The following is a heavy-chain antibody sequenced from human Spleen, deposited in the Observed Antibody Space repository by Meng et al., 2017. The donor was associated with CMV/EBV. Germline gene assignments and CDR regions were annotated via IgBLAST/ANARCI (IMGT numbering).Heavy chain of an antibody. CDR2: ISWNGGTI. V-gene: IGHV3-20*04. CDR1: GFQFDDYG. J-gene: IGHJ4*02. D-gene: IGHD1-26*01. CDR3: ARVRRYSGTNYNDY. Sequence: GESLKISCAASGFQFDDYGMSWVRQVPGKGLEWVSGISWNGGTIGYADSVKGRFTISRDNAKNSLYLQMYTLRAEDTAVYYCARVRRYSGTNYNDYWGQGTLVTVSS.